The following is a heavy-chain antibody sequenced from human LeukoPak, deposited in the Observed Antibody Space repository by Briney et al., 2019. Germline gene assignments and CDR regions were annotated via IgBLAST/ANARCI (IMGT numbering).Heavy chain of an antibody. CDR1: GYTFTGYY. V-gene: IGHV1-2*02. CDR2: INPNSGDT. CDR3: AREGFDY. J-gene: IGHJ4*02. Sequence: AAVKVSFKASGYTFTGYYIHWVRQPPGQGPEWMGWINPNSGDTNYAQKFQGRVSMTRDTSINTAYMELSRLRSDDTAVYYCAREGFDYWGQGTLVTVSS.